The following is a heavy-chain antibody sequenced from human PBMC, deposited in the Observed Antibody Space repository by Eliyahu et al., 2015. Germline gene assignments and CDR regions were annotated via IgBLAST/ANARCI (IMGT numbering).Heavy chain of an antibody. D-gene: IGHD4-17*01. CDR3: ASSPTVTPDY. CDR1: GGSFSGYY. J-gene: IGHJ4*02. CDR2: INHSGSN. V-gene: IGHV4-34*01. Sequence: QVQLQQWGAGLLKPSETLSLTCAVYGGSFSGYYWSWIRQPPGKGLEWIGEINHSGSNNHNPPLKSRVTISVDTSKNQFSLKLSSVTAADTAVYYCASSPTVTPDYWGQGTLVTVSS.